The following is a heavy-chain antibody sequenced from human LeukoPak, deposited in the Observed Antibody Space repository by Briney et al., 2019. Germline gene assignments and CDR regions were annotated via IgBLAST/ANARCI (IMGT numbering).Heavy chain of an antibody. CDR3: ARDPDPGTVDY. CDR1: GFTFSSYG. D-gene: IGHD6-13*01. CDR2: IWYDGSNK. J-gene: IGHJ4*02. V-gene: IGHV3-33*01. Sequence: GRSLRLSCAASGFTFSSYGMHWVRQAPGKGLEWVAVIWYDGSNKYYADSVKGRFTISRDNSKNTLYLQMNSLRTEDTAVYFCARDPDPGTVDYWGQGTLVTVSS.